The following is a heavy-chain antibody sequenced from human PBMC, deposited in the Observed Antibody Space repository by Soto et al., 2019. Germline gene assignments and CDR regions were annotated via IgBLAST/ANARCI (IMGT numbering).Heavy chain of an antibody. J-gene: IGHJ5*02. D-gene: IGHD3-9*01. Sequence: GGSLRLSCAASGFTFSSYWMSWVRQAPGKGLEWVANIKQDGSEKYYVDSVKGRFTISRDNAKNSLYLQMNSLRAEDTAVYYCARSPLRYFDWSHNWFDPWGQGTLVTVSS. CDR1: GFTFSSYW. CDR3: ARSPLRYFDWSHNWFDP. CDR2: IKQDGSEK. V-gene: IGHV3-7*01.